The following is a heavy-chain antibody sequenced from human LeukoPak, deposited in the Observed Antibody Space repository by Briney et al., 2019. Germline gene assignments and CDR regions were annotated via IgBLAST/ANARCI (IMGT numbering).Heavy chain of an antibody. Sequence: PGGSLRLSCAASGFTFSSYAMHWVRQTPGKGLEWVAVISYDGCNKYYADSVKGRFTISRDNSKNTLYLQMNSLRAEDTAVYYCARDGPWDYWGQGTLVTVSS. CDR3: ARDGPWDY. V-gene: IGHV3-30*04. CDR2: ISYDGCNK. J-gene: IGHJ4*02. CDR1: GFTFSSYA.